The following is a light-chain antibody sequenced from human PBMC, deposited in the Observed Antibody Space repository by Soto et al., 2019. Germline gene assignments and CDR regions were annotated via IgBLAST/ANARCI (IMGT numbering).Light chain of an antibody. V-gene: IGKV3-20*01. Sequence: EIVLTQSPGTLSLSPGDRATLSCRACQSVSSSYLAWLQQKPGQAPRLLIYGASSRATGIPDRFSGSGSGTDFTLTISRLEPEDFAVYYCQQYDSSPITFGQGTRLEI. CDR3: QQYDSSPIT. CDR2: GAS. CDR1: QSVSSSY. J-gene: IGKJ5*01.